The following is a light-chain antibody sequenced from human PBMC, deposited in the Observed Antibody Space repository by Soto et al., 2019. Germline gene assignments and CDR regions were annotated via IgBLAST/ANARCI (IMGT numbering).Light chain of an antibody. CDR2: DVT. J-gene: IGLJ1*01. CDR1: SSDVGGYNF. V-gene: IGLV2-14*01. CDR3: SSYTSSSNYV. Sequence: QSALTQPASVSGSPGQSITISCTGTSSDVGGYNFVSWYQQLPGKAPKVMIYDVTNRPSGVSNRFSGSKSGNTASLTISGLQAEDEADYYCSSYTSSSNYVFGTGTKLTVL.